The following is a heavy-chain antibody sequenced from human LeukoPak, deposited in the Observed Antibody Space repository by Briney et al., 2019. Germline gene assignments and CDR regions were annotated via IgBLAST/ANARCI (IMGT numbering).Heavy chain of an antibody. V-gene: IGHV3-15*01. D-gene: IGHD1-26*01. J-gene: IGHJ3*02. CDR3: TTIPPELLSWDAFDI. Sequence: GGSLRLSCAASGFTFSNAWMSWVRQAPGKGLEWVGRIKSKTDGGTTDYAAPVKGRFTISRDDSKNTLYLQMNSLKTEDTAVYYCTTIPPELLSWDAFDIWGQGTMVTVSS. CDR2: IKSKTDGGTT. CDR1: GFTFSNAW.